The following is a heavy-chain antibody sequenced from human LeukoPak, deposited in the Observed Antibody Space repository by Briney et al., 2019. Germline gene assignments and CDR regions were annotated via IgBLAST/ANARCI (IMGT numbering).Heavy chain of an antibody. D-gene: IGHD1-26*01. Sequence: HPGRSLRLSCAASGFTFSSYGMHWVRQAPGKGLEWVAVIWYDGSNKYYADSVKGRFTISRDNSKNTLYLQMNSLRAEDTAVYYCARGRRGSYWEYYFGYWGQGTLVTVSS. CDR2: IWYDGSNK. V-gene: IGHV3-33*01. CDR3: ARGRRGSYWEYYFGY. CDR1: GFTFSSYG. J-gene: IGHJ4*02.